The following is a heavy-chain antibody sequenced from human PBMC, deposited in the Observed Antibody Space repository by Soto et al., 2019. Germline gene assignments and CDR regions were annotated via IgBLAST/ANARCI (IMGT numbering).Heavy chain of an antibody. J-gene: IGHJ4*01. Sequence: EVQLVESGGGLVQPGGSLRLSCSVSGFTFSDYGVNWVRQAPGKGLEWISYISSGSDTIYYAESVQGRFTISRDDAKNSLFLQMNNLRNEDTAVYYCARVSKTWENDYWGHGTQVTVSS. CDR3: ARVSKTWENDY. CDR2: ISSGSDTI. D-gene: IGHD1-26*01. CDR1: GFTFSDYG. V-gene: IGHV3-48*02.